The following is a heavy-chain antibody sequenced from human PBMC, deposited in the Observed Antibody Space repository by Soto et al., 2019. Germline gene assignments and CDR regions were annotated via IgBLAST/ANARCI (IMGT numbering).Heavy chain of an antibody. D-gene: IGHD6-13*01. CDR3: ARDKAAAVQRGMDV. CDR1: GGTFSSYA. CDR2: IIPIFGTA. Sequence: SVKVSCKASGGTFSSYAISWVRQAPGQGLEWMGGIIPIFGTANYAQKFQGRVTITADESTSTAYMELSSLRSEDTAVYYCARDKAAAVQRGMDVWGQGTTVTSP. V-gene: IGHV1-69*13. J-gene: IGHJ6*02.